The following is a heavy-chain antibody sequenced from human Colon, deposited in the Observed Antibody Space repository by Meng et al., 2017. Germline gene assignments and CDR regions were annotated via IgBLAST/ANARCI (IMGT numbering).Heavy chain of an antibody. CDR2: IGHSGIT. CDR1: GGSFSGYY. Sequence: QVQLQQWGAGLLKPSETLSLTCAVYGGSFSGYYWSWIRQPPGKGLEWIGSIGHSGITYYTPSLKSRVTVSIDTSKSQFSLKLTSVTAADTAVYYCVRSSGWVRTGFDPWGQGTLVTVS. V-gene: IGHV4-34*01. J-gene: IGHJ5*02. D-gene: IGHD6-19*01. CDR3: VRSSGWVRTGFDP.